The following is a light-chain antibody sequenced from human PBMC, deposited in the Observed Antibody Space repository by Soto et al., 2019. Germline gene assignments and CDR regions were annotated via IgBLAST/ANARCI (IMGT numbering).Light chain of an antibody. CDR1: QSLLHSNGYNY. CDR3: MQALRTYT. J-gene: IGKJ2*01. CDR2: LGS. Sequence: DIVMTQSPLSLPVTPGEPASISCRSSQSLLHSNGYNYLDWYLQKPGQSPQLLIYLGSNRASGVPDRFSGSGSSTDFTLKISRVEAEDVGVYYCMQALRTYTFGQGTKLEIK. V-gene: IGKV2-28*01.